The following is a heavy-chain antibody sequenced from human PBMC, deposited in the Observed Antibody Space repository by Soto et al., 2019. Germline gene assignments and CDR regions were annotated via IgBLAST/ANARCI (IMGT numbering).Heavy chain of an antibody. D-gene: IGHD6-19*01. J-gene: IGHJ4*02. Sequence: PRGALPLSCAASAFTFDICAMSWVRQAPGKGLEWILGISGSGGSTYYADSVKGRFTISRDNSKNTVYLQMNSLRADDTAVYYCAKGKTSGWYYFDFWGQGTLVTGSS. CDR1: AFTFDICA. CDR2: ISGSGGST. V-gene: IGHV3-23*01. CDR3: AKGKTSGWYYFDF.